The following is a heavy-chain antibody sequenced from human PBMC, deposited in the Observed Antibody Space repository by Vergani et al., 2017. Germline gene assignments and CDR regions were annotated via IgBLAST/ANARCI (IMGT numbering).Heavy chain of an antibody. D-gene: IGHD4-17*01. J-gene: IGHJ6*01. CDR3: SRQGNYGDVDFFCAMYV. CDR2: IRSQPNSHAT. CDR1: GFTFEDFA. V-gene: IGHV3-73*01. Sequence: EVQLLESGGGLIQPGRSLRLSCAASGFTFEDFAMHWVRQAPGKGLEWIGRIRSQPNSHATADGVSMKGKFTISRDDSKNTAFLLMHRLTTEDTAVYYCSRQGNYGDVDFFCAMYVWGPGTTVTVSS.